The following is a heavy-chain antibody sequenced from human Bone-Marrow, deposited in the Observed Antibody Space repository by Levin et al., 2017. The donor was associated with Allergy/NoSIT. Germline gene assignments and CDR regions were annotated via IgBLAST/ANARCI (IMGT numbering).Heavy chain of an antibody. Sequence: SETLSLTCSVSGGSISSFYWTWMRQSPGGGLEWIGYIFYVGGTSYNPSLQSRVAISIDKSKKQFFLQLSSVTAADTAMYYCALLRRDEAYWGQGSLVTVSS. CDR1: GGSISSFY. J-gene: IGHJ4*02. CDR3: ALLRRDEAY. CDR2: IFYVGGT. V-gene: IGHV4-59*01.